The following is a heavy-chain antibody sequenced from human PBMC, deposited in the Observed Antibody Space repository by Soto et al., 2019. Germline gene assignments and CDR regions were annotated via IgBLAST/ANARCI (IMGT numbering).Heavy chain of an antibody. CDR3: STDPNGDYIGAFDN. Sequence: GGSLRLSCAGSRFSFSNYAMTWARQAPGEGLEWVSSITGSGGGTTYADSVKGRFTISRGNSKNILYLQMDSLRADDTAVYYCSTDPNGDYIGAFDNWGQGTMVTVSS. CDR2: ITGSGGGT. V-gene: IGHV3-23*01. D-gene: IGHD4-17*01. CDR1: RFSFSNYA. J-gene: IGHJ3*02.